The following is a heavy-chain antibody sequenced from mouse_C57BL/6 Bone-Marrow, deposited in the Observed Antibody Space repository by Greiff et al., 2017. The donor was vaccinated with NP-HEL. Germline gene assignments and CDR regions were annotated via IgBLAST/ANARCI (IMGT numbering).Heavy chain of an antibody. CDR3: AKEELLRQEY. J-gene: IGHJ2*01. CDR1: GYTFTSYW. D-gene: IGHD1-1*01. Sequence: QVQLQQPGAELVKPGASVKLSCKASGYTFTSYWMHWVKQRPGQGLEWIGMIHPNSGSTNYNEKFKSKATLTVDKSSSTAHMQLGSLTSEDSAVYYCAKEELLRQEYWGKGTTLTVSS. V-gene: IGHV1-64*01. CDR2: IHPNSGST.